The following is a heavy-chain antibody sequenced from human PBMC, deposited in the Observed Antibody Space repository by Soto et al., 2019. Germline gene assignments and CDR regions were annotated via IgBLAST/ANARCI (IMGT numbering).Heavy chain of an antibody. V-gene: IGHV3-23*01. CDR2: ISGAGGRT. J-gene: IGHJ5*02. D-gene: IGHD3-3*01. CDR3: TKAGTIFGVVMNNWFDP. Sequence: EVQLLESGGGLVQPGGSLRLSCAASGFTFSSYVVSWVRQAPGKGLEWVSTISGAGGRTCYADSVKGRFTISRDNPKNTLYLQMNSLRVEDTAIYYCTKAGTIFGVVMNNWFDPWGQGTLVTVPS. CDR1: GFTFSSYV.